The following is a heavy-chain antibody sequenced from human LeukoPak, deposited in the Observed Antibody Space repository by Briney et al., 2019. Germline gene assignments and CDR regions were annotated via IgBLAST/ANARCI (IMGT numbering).Heavy chain of an antibody. V-gene: IGHV1-69*05. D-gene: IGHD6-19*01. CDR3: ARAQDSSGWAYYYYYMDV. CDR2: IIPIFGTA. Sequence: GASVKVSCKASGGTFSSYAISWVRQAPGQGLEWMGGIIPIFGTANYAQKFQGRVTITTDESTSTAYMELSSLRSEDTAAYYCARAQDSSGWAYYYYYMDVWGKGTTVTVSS. CDR1: GGTFSSYA. J-gene: IGHJ6*03.